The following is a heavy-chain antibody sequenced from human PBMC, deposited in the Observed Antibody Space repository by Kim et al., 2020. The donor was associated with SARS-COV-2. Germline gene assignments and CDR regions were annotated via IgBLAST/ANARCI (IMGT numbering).Heavy chain of an antibody. D-gene: IGHD2-15*01. Sequence: GGSLRLSCAASGFTFSSYWMHWVRQAPGKGLVWVSRINGDESSTAYADSVKGRFTISRDNAKNMLYLQMKSLRAEDTAVYHCARKDCSGGSCAFDPWGQGTLVTVSS. J-gene: IGHJ5*02. CDR2: INGDESST. CDR3: ARKDCSGGSCAFDP. V-gene: IGHV3-74*01. CDR1: GFTFSSYW.